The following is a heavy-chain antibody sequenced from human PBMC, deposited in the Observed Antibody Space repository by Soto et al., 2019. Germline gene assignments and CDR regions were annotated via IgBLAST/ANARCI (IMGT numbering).Heavy chain of an antibody. Sequence: EVQLLESGGGLVQPGGSLRLSCAASGFTFSSNATSWVRQAPGKGLEWVSAISGGGGSTFYADSVKGRFTISRDNSKNMLFLQMNSLRAEDTAVYYCAKRETEPIGAAGTSIDYWGQGTLVTVSS. CDR3: AKRETEPIGAAGTSIDY. CDR2: ISGGGGST. V-gene: IGHV3-23*01. CDR1: GFTFSSNA. D-gene: IGHD6-13*01. J-gene: IGHJ4*02.